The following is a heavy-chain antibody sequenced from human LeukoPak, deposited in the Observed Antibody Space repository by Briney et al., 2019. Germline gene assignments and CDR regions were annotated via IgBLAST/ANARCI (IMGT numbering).Heavy chain of an antibody. CDR3: ARVSGYYDSSGYYYVHGHDY. D-gene: IGHD3-22*01. J-gene: IGHJ4*02. V-gene: IGHV3-7*01. CDR2: IKQDGSEK. Sequence: PGGSLRLSCAASGFTFSSYWMSWVRQAPGKGLEWVANIKQDGSEKYYVDSVKGRFTISRDNAKNSLYLQMNSLRAEDTAVYYCARVSGYYDSSGYYYVHGHDYWGQGTLVTVSS. CDR1: GFTFSSYW.